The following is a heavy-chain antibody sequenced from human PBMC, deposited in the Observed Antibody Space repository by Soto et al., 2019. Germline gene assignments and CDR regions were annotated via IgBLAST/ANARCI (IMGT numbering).Heavy chain of an antibody. D-gene: IGHD2-21*01. Sequence: QVQLVESGGGLVQPGGSLRLSCTASGFALGDYSMSWIRKAPGKGLEWISNVASGGNIDSVYSLKGRFTISRDLAKNSIYWQMKSLTVDDTAIYYCAPVGVGTAVPAWGLYDSYYCVDVWGEGATVTVSS. V-gene: IGHV3-11*01. J-gene: IGHJ6*01. CDR3: APVGVGTAVPAWGLYDSYYCVDV. CDR1: GFALGDYS. CDR2: VASGGNI.